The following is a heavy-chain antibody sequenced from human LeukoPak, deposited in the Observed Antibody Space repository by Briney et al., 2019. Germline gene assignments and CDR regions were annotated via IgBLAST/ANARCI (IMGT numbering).Heavy chain of an antibody. CDR3: ARGLGRMATMDWFDP. Sequence: ASVMVSCRASGYTFTSYDINWVRQATGHRLEWMGWMNTTSGNTGHAQKFQGRVTMTRNTSISTAYMELSSLRSEDTAVYYCARGLGRMATMDWFDPWGQGTLVTVSS. D-gene: IGHD5-24*01. J-gene: IGHJ5*02. V-gene: IGHV1-8*01. CDR2: MNTTSGNT. CDR1: GYTFTSYD.